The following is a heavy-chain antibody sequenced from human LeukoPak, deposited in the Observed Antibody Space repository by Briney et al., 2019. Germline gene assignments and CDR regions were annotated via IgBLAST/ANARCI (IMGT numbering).Heavy chain of an antibody. D-gene: IGHD6-13*01. CDR3: AREGGHSSSWYASFWFDP. CDR1: GYTFTSYG. V-gene: IGHV1-18*01. CDR2: ISAYNGNT. J-gene: IGHJ5*02. Sequence: VASVKVSCKASGYTFTSYGISWVRQAPGQGLEWMGWISAYNGNTNYAQKLQGRVTMTTDTSTSTAYMELRSLRSDDTAVYYCAREGGHSSSWYASFWFDPWGQGTLVTVSS.